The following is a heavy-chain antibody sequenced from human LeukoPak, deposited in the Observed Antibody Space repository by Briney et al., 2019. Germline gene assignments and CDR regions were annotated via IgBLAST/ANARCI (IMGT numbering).Heavy chain of an antibody. V-gene: IGHV3-23*01. Sequence: GGSLRLSCAASGFTFSSYAMSWVRQAPGKGLEWVSAIRGSGNRTHYADSVKGRFTISRDNSKNTLYLQMNSLRAEDTAVYYCAKDSKIVGATFRSYHYMDVWGKGTAVTVSS. D-gene: IGHD1-26*01. CDR2: IRGSGNRT. J-gene: IGHJ6*03. CDR3: AKDSKIVGATFRSYHYMDV. CDR1: GFTFSSYA.